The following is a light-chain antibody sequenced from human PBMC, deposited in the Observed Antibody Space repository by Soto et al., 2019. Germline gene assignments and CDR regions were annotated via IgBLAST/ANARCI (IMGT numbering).Light chain of an antibody. V-gene: IGLV2-14*03. CDR2: DVT. CDR1: SSDVGGYNY. Sequence: QYVLTQPASVSGSPGQSITISCTGTSSDVGGYNYVSWYQHHPGKAPKLIIYDVTNRPSGVSNPFSGSKSGNTASLTISGLQPEDEADYYCSSYTTSNTRQXVFGTGTKVTVL. CDR3: SSYTTSNTRQXV. J-gene: IGLJ1*01.